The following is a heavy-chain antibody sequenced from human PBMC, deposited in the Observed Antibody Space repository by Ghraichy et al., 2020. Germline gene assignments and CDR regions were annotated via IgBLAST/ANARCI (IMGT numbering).Heavy chain of an antibody. Sequence: GESLNISCVASGLMFSPNTMNWVRQAPGKGLEWVSSISSSTRSIYYADSVKGRFTISRDNAQNSLYLQMNSLRAEDTAVYYCSRGGGAGTPVLYHMDVWGLGTTVTVSS. V-gene: IGHV3-21*01. CDR2: ISSSTRSI. J-gene: IGHJ6*02. D-gene: IGHD6-19*01. CDR3: SRGGGAGTPVLYHMDV. CDR1: GLMFSPNT.